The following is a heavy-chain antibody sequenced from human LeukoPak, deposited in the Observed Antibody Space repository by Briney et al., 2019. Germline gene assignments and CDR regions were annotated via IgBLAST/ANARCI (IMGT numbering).Heavy chain of an antibody. CDR2: ISSSGSTI. CDR1: GFTFSDYY. D-gene: IGHD6-13*01. CDR3: ARDGEYSSSWYEGSSWFDP. Sequence: GGSLRLSCAASGFTFSDYYMSWIRQAPGKGLEWVSYISSSGSTIYYADSVKGRFTISRDNAKNSLYLQMNSLRAEDTAVYYCARDGEYSSSWYEGSSWFDPWGQGTLVTVSS. J-gene: IGHJ5*02. V-gene: IGHV3-11*01.